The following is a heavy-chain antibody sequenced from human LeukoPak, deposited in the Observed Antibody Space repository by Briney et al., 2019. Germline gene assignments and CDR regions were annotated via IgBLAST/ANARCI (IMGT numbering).Heavy chain of an antibody. CDR3: AKDLMTTVVIGLDAFDI. CDR1: GFTFRSYC. V-gene: IGHV3-30*02. D-gene: IGHD4-23*01. J-gene: IGHJ3*02. Sequence: GALRLFCAASGFTFRSYCMHWVRQAPGQGLEWVAFIRYDGSNKYYADSVKGRFTISRDNSKNTLYLQMNSLRAEDTAVYYCAKDLMTTVVIGLDAFDIWGQGTMVTVSS. CDR2: IRYDGSNK.